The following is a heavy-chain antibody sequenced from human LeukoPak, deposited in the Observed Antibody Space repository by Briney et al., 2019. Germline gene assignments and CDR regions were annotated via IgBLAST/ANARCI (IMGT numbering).Heavy chain of an antibody. CDR2: ISYDGSNK. V-gene: IGHV3-30*04. CDR3: ARVQGRYSYGSGFDS. Sequence: GGSLRLSCAASGFTFSSYAMHWVRQAPGKGLEWVAVISYDGSNKYYADSAKGRFTISRDNSKNTLYLQMNSLRAEDTAVYYCARVQGRYSYGSGFDSWGQGTLVTVSS. D-gene: IGHD5-18*01. J-gene: IGHJ4*02. CDR1: GFTFSSYA.